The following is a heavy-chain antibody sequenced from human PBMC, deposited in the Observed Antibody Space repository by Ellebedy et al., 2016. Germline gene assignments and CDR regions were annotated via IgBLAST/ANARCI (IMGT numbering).Heavy chain of an antibody. Sequence: GESLKISCAASGFTFSDYYMSWIRQAPGKGLEWVSYISSSSSYTNYADSVKGRFTISRDNAKNSLYLQMNSLRAEDTAVYYCARDLPMMGDAFDIWGQGTMVTVSS. CDR2: ISSSSSYT. V-gene: IGHV3-11*06. D-gene: IGHD3-22*01. J-gene: IGHJ3*02. CDR1: GFTFSDYY. CDR3: ARDLPMMGDAFDI.